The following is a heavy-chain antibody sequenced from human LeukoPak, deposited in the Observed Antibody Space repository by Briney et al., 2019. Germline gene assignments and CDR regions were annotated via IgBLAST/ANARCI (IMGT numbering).Heavy chain of an antibody. J-gene: IGHJ6*03. CDR1: AFTFSAYP. V-gene: IGHV3-30*04. Sequence: PGGSLRLSCDASAFTFSAYPMHWHRRAPGQGLEWLTIISPDGNNQDFADSVEGRFTIPRDNSNNTLYLQMTSPPTEDTAMYYCATGTLPTGFLELIRPRNYISNYMGAWGRGTMVIAAS. D-gene: IGHD3-3*01. CDR2: ISPDGNNQ. CDR3: ATGTLPTGFLELIRPRNYISNYMGA.